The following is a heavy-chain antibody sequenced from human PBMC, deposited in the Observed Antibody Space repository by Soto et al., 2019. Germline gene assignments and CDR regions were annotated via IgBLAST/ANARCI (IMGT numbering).Heavy chain of an antibody. D-gene: IGHD3-3*01. Sequence: SETLSLTCTVSGGSISSGGYYWSWIRQHPGKGLEWIGYIYYSGSTYYSPSLKSRVTISVDTSKNQFSLKLSSVTAADTAVYYCARDNFYDYYGMDVWGQGTTVTVSS. CDR2: IYYSGST. CDR1: GGSISSGGYY. CDR3: ARDNFYDYYGMDV. J-gene: IGHJ6*02. V-gene: IGHV4-31*03.